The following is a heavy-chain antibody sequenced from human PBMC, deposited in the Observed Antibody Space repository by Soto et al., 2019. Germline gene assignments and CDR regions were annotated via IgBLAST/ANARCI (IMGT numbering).Heavy chain of an antibody. V-gene: IGHV1-69*12. D-gene: IGHD3-22*01. Sequence: QVQLVQSGAEVKKPGSSVKVSCKASGGTFSSYAISWVRQAPGQGLEWMGGIIPIFDTADYAQKFQGRVTITAAESTTTAYMEPSSLSSEDTALYYCAGHSSGVPGYYYGMDVWGQGTTVTVSS. CDR2: IIPIFDTA. J-gene: IGHJ6*02. CDR3: AGHSSGVPGYYYGMDV. CDR1: GGTFSSYA.